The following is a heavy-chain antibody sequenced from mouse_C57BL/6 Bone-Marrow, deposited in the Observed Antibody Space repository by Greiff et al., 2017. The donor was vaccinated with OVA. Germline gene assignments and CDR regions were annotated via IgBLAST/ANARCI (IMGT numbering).Heavy chain of an antibody. V-gene: IGHV1-36*01. J-gene: IGHJ2*01. Sequence: EVQLQQSGPVLVKPGPSVKISCKASGFTFTDYYMHWVKQSHGKSLEWIGLVYPYNGGTSYNQKFKGKATLTVDTSSSTAYMELNSLTSEDSAVYYCGAYYYGSSSYYFDYWGQGTTLTVSS. CDR3: GAYYYGSSSYYFDY. D-gene: IGHD1-1*01. CDR2: VYPYNGGT. CDR1: GFTFTDYY.